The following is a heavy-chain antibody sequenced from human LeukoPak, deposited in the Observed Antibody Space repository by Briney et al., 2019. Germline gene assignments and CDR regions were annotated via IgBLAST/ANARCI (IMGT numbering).Heavy chain of an antibody. CDR2: IIPIFGTA. Sequence: SVKVSCKASGGTFSSYAISWVRQAPGQGLEWMGGIIPIFGTANYAQKFQGRVTITTDESTSTAYMELSSLRSEDTAVYYCAREAGIVVGSTFDYWGQGTLVTISS. D-gene: IGHD3-22*01. J-gene: IGHJ4*02. V-gene: IGHV1-69*05. CDR3: AREAGIVVGSTFDY. CDR1: GGTFSSYA.